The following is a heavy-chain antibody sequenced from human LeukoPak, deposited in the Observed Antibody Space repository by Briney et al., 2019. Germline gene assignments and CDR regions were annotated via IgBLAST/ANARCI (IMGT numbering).Heavy chain of an antibody. V-gene: IGHV3-74*01. J-gene: IGHJ4*02. D-gene: IGHD1-1*01. Sequence: GGSLRLSCAASGFTLSSYWMHWVRQAPGKGLVWVSRINTDGQTTSYADSVKGRFSISRDNAKNTLYLQMNSLRAEDTAVYYCARPGTGFDCWGQGTLVTVSS. CDR3: ARPGTGFDC. CDR1: GFTLSSYW. CDR2: INTDGQTT.